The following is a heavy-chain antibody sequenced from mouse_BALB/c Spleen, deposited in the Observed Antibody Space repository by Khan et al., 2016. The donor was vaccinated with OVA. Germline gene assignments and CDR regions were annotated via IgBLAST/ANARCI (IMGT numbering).Heavy chain of an antibody. V-gene: IGHV1-20*02. CDR3: TRIYGSDFDY. D-gene: IGHD1-1*01. Sequence: VQLQQPGPELVKPGASVKISCKASGYSFTGYFMNWVMQSHGKSLEWIGRINPHIGETFYNQKFKDKATLTVDESSSTAHMELRSLASEDSAVYYCTRIYGSDFDYWGQGTTLTVSS. CDR2: INPHIGET. CDR1: GYSFTGYF. J-gene: IGHJ2*01.